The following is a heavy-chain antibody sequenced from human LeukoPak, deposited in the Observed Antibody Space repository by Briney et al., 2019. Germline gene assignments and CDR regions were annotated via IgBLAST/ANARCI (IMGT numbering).Heavy chain of an antibody. V-gene: IGHV3-7*01. CDR1: GFVYSAFW. CDR2: IKQDGSER. D-gene: IGHD3-22*01. CDR3: ARESVRRISMRAKGYFDY. Sequence: QPGGSLRLSCTGSGFVYSAFWMSWVRQVPGKGLEWVANIKQDGSERYYVDSVNGRFTISRDNAKNTGFLQMDSLRVEDTAVYYCARESVRRISMRAKGYFDYWGQGTRVTVSS. J-gene: IGHJ4*02.